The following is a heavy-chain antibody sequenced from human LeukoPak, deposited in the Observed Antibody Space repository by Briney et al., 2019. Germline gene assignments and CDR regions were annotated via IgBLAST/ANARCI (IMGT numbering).Heavy chain of an antibody. D-gene: IGHD1-1*01. V-gene: IGHV4-38-2*02. Sequence: PSETLSLTCTVSGYSISSGYYWGWIRQPPGKGLEWIGSIYHSGSTYYNPSLKSRVTISVDTSKNQFSLKLSSVTAADTAVYYCARSRTGTTGGHYFDYWGQGTLVTVSS. J-gene: IGHJ4*02. CDR3: ARSRTGTTGGHYFDY. CDR2: IYHSGST. CDR1: GYSISSGYY.